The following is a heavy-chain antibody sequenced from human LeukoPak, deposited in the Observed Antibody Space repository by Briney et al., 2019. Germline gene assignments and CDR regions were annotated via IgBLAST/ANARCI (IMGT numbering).Heavy chain of an antibody. D-gene: IGHD5-24*01. J-gene: IGHJ4*02. Sequence: SETLSLTCTVSGDSISSGGYYWSWIRQHRGKGLEWIGYFYYSGSTYYNPSLKSRVTISVDTSKNQFSLKLSSVTAADTAVYYCARSRRDGYNRDYFDYWGQGTLVTVSS. CDR3: ARSRRDGYNRDYFDY. V-gene: IGHV4-31*03. CDR2: FYYSGST. CDR1: GDSISSGGYY.